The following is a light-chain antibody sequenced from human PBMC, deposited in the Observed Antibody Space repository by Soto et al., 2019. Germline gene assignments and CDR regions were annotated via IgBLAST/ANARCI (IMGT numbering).Light chain of an antibody. CDR1: SSDVGGYNY. V-gene: IGLV2-8*01. CDR2: EVS. Sequence: QSVLTQPPSSSGSPGQSVTISCTGTSSDVGGYNYVSWYQQHPGKAPKLMIYEVSKRPSGVPDRFPGSKSGNTASLTVSGLQAEDEADYYCSPYAGSNNYVFGTGTKVTVL. J-gene: IGLJ1*01. CDR3: SPYAGSNNYV.